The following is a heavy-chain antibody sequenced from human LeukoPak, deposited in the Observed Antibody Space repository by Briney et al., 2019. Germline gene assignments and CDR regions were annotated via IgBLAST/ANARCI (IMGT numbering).Heavy chain of an antibody. D-gene: IGHD4-23*01. CDR1: GFTFSSYS. CDR3: ARRTGVTLGAFDI. CDR2: ISSSSSYI. Sequence: GGSLRLSCAASGFTFSSYSMNWVRQAPGKGLEWVSSISSSSSYIYYADSVKGRFTISRDNAKNSLYLQMNSLRAEDTAVYYCARRTGVTLGAFDIWGRGTLVTVS. V-gene: IGHV3-21*01. J-gene: IGHJ3*02.